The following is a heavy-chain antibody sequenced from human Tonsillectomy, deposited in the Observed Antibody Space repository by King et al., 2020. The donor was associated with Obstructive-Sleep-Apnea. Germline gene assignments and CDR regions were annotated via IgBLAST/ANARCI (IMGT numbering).Heavy chain of an antibody. J-gene: IGHJ5*02. CDR1: GGSISGSGYY. V-gene: IGHV4-39*07. CDR3: ARDRYSSSWYWGWFDP. D-gene: IGHD6-13*01. Sequence: QLQESGPGLVKPSETLSLTCTVSGGSISGSGYYWGWIRQPPGKGLEWIGTIYYSGSTYYNPSLKSRVTISVDTSKNQFSLKLSSVTAADAAVYYCARDRYSSSWYWGWFDPWGQGTLVTVSS. CDR2: IYYSGST.